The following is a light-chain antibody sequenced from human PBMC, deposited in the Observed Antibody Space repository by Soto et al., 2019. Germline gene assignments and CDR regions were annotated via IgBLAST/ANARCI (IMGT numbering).Light chain of an antibody. CDR2: AVS. CDR3: ISYTDRQSYL. V-gene: IGLV2-14*03. Sequence: QSALTQSASVSGSPGQSLTISCSGTSSDIGSYSHVAWYQQFPSKSPKLMIYAVSDRPPGVSDRFSGPKSGITASLTISGLQTEDEADYYCISYTDRQSYLFGTGTKVTVL. CDR1: SSDIGSYSH. J-gene: IGLJ1*01.